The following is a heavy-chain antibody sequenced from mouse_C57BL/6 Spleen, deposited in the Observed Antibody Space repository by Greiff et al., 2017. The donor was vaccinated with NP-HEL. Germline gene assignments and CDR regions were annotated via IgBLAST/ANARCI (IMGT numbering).Heavy chain of an antibody. CDR1: GYTFTSYW. D-gene: IGHD2-3*01. V-gene: IGHV1-64*01. J-gene: IGHJ3*01. CDR3: ARSDGPSWFAY. Sequence: QVQLQQPGAELVKPGASVKLSCKASGYTFTSYWMHWVKQRPGQGLEWIGMIHPNSGSTKYNEKFKSKATLTVDKSSSTAYMQLSSLTSEDSAVYYCARSDGPSWFAYWGQGTLVTVSA. CDR2: IHPNSGST.